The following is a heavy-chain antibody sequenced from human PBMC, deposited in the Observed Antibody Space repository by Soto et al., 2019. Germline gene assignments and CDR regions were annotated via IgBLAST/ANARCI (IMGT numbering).Heavy chain of an antibody. V-gene: IGHV4-59*08. CDR3: ARHPTVTEYYFDY. CDR1: GGSISSYY. J-gene: IGHJ4*02. CDR2: IYYSGIT. D-gene: IGHD4-17*01. Sequence: QVQLQESGPGLVKPSETLSLTCTVSGGSISSYYWSWIRQPPGKGLEWIGYIYYSGITNYNPSLTIRVTISVDTSKIQLSRKRSYVSDADTSVYYCARHPTVTEYYFDYCGQGSLFTVFS.